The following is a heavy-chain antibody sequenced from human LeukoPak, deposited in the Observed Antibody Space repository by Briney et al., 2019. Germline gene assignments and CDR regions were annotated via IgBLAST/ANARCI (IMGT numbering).Heavy chain of an antibody. CDR3: ARAMIGYCSGGSCYPWN. D-gene: IGHD2-15*01. J-gene: IGHJ4*02. CDR1: GFTFSSYW. V-gene: IGHV3-74*01. CDR2: INSDGSST. Sequence: GGSLRLSCAASGFTFSSYWMHWVRQAPGKGLVWVSRINSDGSSTSYADSVKGRFTISRDNAKNTLYLQMNSLRAEDTAVYYCARAMIGYCSGGSCYPWNWGQGTLVTVSS.